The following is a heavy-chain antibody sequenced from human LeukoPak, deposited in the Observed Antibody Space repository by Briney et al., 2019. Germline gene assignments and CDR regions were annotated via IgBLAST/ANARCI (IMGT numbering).Heavy chain of an antibody. D-gene: IGHD3-10*01. CDR2: IYYSGST. CDR3: ARHTTMVRGVSPWFDP. Sequence: PSETLPLTCTVSGGSISSYYWSWIRQPPGKGLEWIGYIYYSGSTNYNPSLKSRVTISVDTSKNQFSLKLSSVTAADTAVYYCARHTTMVRGVSPWFDPWGQGTLVTVSS. V-gene: IGHV4-59*08. J-gene: IGHJ5*02. CDR1: GGSISSYY.